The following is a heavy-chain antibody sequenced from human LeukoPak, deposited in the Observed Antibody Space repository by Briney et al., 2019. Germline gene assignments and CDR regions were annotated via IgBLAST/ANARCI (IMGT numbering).Heavy chain of an antibody. V-gene: IGHV3-21*01. CDR3: ARDSGYDSDTLDY. D-gene: IGHD5-12*01. CDR1: GFTFSSYS. CDR2: ISSSSSYI. J-gene: IGHJ4*02. Sequence: GGSLRLSCAASGFTFSSYSMNWVRQAPGKGLEWVSSISSSSSYIYYADSVKGRFTISRDNAKNSLYLQMNSLRAEDTAVYYCARDSGYDSDTLDYWGQGTLVTVSS.